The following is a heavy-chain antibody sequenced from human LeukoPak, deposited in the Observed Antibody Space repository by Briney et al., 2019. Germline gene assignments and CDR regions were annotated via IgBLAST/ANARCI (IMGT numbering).Heavy chain of an antibody. CDR1: GGSFSGYF. V-gene: IGHV4-34*01. Sequence: SETLSLTCAVYGGSFSGYFWTWIRQPPMKGLEWIGEINHSGSTNYNPSLKSRVTISVDTSKNQFSLRLSSVTAADTAVYYCATSYVAGVRHYGDYVDAFDIWGQGTMVTVSS. J-gene: IGHJ3*02. CDR3: ATSYVAGVRHYGDYVDAFDI. CDR2: INHSGST. D-gene: IGHD4-17*01.